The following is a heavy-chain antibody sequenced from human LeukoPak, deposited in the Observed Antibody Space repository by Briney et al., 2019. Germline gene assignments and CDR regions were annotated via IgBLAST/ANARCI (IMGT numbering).Heavy chain of an antibody. CDR2: IYYSGST. V-gene: IGHV4-39*01. CDR3: ARHPCSSSCHFDY. Sequence: PSETLSLTCTVSGGSISSTSDYWGWVRQPPGEGLEWIGSIYYSGSTYYNPSLKSRVTISVDTSKNQFSLKLSSVTAADTAVYYCARHPCSSSCHFDYWGQGTLVTVSS. CDR1: GGSISSTSDY. J-gene: IGHJ4*02. D-gene: IGHD2-2*01.